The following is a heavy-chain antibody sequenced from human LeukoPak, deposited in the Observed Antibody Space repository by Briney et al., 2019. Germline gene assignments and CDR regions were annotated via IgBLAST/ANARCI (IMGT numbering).Heavy chain of an antibody. CDR2: ISSSSSTI. CDR1: GLTISSYS. D-gene: IGHD6-13*01. CDR3: ARDPLSSSSFDL. Sequence: GGSLRLSCAASGLTISSYSMNWVRQAPGKGLQWVSYISSSSSTIYYADSVKGRFTISRDNAKNSLYLQMNSLRAEDTAVYYCARDPLSSSSFDLWGQGTLVTVSS. J-gene: IGHJ4*02. V-gene: IGHV3-48*01.